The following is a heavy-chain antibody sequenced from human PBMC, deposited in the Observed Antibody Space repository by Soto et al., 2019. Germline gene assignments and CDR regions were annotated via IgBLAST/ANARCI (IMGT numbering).Heavy chain of an antibody. CDR2: ISAYNGNT. CDR1: GYTFTTYG. D-gene: IGHD1-1*01. CDR3: ARDSGQLPPINYYYYGMDV. J-gene: IGHJ6*02. V-gene: IGHV1-18*01. Sequence: ASVKVSCKASGYTFTTYGISWVRQAPGQGLEWMGWISAYNGNTNYAQMVQGRVTMTTDTSTSTAYMELRSLRSDDTAAYYCARDSGQLPPINYYYYGMDVWGQGTTVTVSS.